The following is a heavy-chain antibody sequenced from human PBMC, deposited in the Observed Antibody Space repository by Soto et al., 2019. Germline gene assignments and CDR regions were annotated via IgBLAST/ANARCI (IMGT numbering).Heavy chain of an antibody. CDR1: GFTFSNAW. CDR3: TTLFGYCSSTSCQRLFDY. J-gene: IGHJ4*02. Sequence: GSLRLSCAASGFTFSNAWMSWVRQAPGKGLEWVGRIKSKTDGGTTDYAAPVKGRFTISRDDSKNTLYLQMNSLKTEDTAVYYCTTLFGYCSSTSCQRLFDYWGQGTLVTVSS. D-gene: IGHD2-2*01. CDR2: IKSKTDGGTT. V-gene: IGHV3-15*01.